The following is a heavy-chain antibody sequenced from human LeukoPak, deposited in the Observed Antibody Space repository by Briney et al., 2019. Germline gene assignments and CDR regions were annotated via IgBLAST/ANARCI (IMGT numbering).Heavy chain of an antibody. CDR3: AREVVHSWSSWYELFDY. J-gene: IGHJ4*02. CDR2: INSDGSST. Sequence: PRGSLRLSCAASGFTFSSYWMHWVRQAPGKGLVWVSRINSDGSSTSYADSVKGRFTISRDNAKNTLYLQMNSLRAEDTAVYYCAREVVHSWSSWYELFDYWGQGTLVTVSS. CDR1: GFTFSSYW. V-gene: IGHV3-74*01. D-gene: IGHD6-13*01.